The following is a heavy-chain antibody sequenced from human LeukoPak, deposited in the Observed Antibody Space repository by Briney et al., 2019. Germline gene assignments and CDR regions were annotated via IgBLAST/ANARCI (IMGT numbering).Heavy chain of an antibody. D-gene: IGHD3-3*01. CDR3: ARRLRLRFLEWFS. J-gene: IGHJ4*02. CDR1: GFTFSSYG. V-gene: IGHV3-33*01. CDR2: IWYDGSNK. Sequence: GGSLRLSCAASGFTFSSYGMHWVRQAPGKGLEWVAVIWYDGSNKYYADSVKGRFTISRDNSKNTLYLQMNSLRAEDTAVYYCARRLRLRFLEWFSWGQGTLVTVSS.